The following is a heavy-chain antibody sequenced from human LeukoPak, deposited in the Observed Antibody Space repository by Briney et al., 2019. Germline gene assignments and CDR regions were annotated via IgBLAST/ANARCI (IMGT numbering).Heavy chain of an antibody. J-gene: IGHJ4*02. D-gene: IGHD2-15*01. CDR2: INPNSGGT. V-gene: IGHV1-2*02. CDR1: GYTFTGYY. CDR3: ARDERYCSGGSCCYLCG. Sequence: ASVKVSCKASGYTFTGYYMHWVRQAPGQGLEWMGWINPNSGGTNYAQKFQGRVTMTRDTSISTAYMELSRLRSDDTAVYYCARDERYCSGGSCCYLCGWGQGTLVTVSS.